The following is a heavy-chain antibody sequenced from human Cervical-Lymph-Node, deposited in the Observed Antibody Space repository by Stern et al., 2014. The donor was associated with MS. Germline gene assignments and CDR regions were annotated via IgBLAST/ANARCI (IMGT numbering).Heavy chain of an antibody. V-gene: IGHV3-53*01. Sequence: EVQLVESGGGLIQPGGSLRLACAASGFTVSGNYMSCVRQAPGQGLECVASIYSGGSTFYADSVKGRFTISRDNSKNIVYLQMNNLRVVDTAIYYCARDLGYHSDSGHWGQGTLVTVSS. CDR1: GFTVSGNY. CDR2: IYSGGST. J-gene: IGHJ4*02. D-gene: IGHD4-11*01. CDR3: ARDLGYHSDSGH.